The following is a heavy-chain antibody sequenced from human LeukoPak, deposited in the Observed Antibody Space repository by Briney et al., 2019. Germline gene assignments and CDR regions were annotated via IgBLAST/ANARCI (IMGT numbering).Heavy chain of an antibody. D-gene: IGHD2/OR15-2a*01. V-gene: IGHV3-48*03. CDR3: ARLLPCDY. CDR1: GFTFSSYE. CDR2: ITASGNTI. J-gene: IGHJ4*02. Sequence: GGSLRLSCVASGFTFSSYEMNWVRQAPGKGLEWVSFITASGNTIYYADSVKGRFTISRDNAKNSLYLQMNRLRAEDTAVYYCARLLPCDYWGQGTLVTVSS.